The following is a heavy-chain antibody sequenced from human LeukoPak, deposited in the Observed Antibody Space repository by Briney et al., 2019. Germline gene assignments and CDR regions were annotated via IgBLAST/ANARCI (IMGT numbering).Heavy chain of an antibody. CDR3: ASNAMVREVIGFDY. CDR1: GGTFSSYA. J-gene: IGHJ4*02. Sequence: SVKVSCKASGGTFSSYAIIWVRQAPGQGLEWMGGIIPIFGTANYAQKFQGRVTITTDESTSTAYMELSSLRSEDTAVYYCASNAMVREVIGFDYWGQGTLVTASS. D-gene: IGHD3-10*01. V-gene: IGHV1-69*05. CDR2: IIPIFGTA.